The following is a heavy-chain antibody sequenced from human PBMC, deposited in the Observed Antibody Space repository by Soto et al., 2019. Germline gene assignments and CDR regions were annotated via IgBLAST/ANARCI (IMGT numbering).Heavy chain of an antibody. J-gene: IGHJ6*02. CDR2: IIPTSGTA. Sequence: SVKVSCKASGGSFSSDAFGWVRQAPGQGLEWMGGIIPTSGTANYAQRFQGRATITADESTSTAYMELSSLTSEDSAVYFCASGQGYCSGGICYYYYYGMDVWGQGTTVTVSS. CDR1: GGSFSSDA. V-gene: IGHV1-69*13. D-gene: IGHD2-15*01. CDR3: ASGQGYCSGGICYYYYYGMDV.